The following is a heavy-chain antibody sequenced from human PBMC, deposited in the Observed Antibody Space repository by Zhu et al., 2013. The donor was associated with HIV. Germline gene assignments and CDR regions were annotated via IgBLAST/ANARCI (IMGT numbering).Heavy chain of an antibody. J-gene: IGHJ4*02. CDR2: INPNSGGT. Sequence: QVQLVQSGAEVKKPGASVKVSCKASGYTFTGYYVHWVRQAPGQGLEWMGWINPNSGGTNYAQKFQGWVTMTRDTSISTSYMELSRLKSDDTAVYYCARSFMSYAPASGLDYWGQGTLVTVSS. CDR1: GYTFTGYY. V-gene: IGHV1-2*04. D-gene: IGHD1-26*01. CDR3: ARSFMSYAPASGLDY.